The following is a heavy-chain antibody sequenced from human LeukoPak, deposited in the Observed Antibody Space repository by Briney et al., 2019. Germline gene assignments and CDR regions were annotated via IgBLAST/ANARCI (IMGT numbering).Heavy chain of an antibody. CDR2: ISNSSDSI. CDR3: AREGRRPPYYYYYMDV. Sequence: PGGSLRLSCAASGFKFSDYYMTWLRQAPGKGLEWVSYISNSSDSIYYADSVEGRFTISRDNAKNSLYLQMNSLRAEDTAVYYCAREGRRPPYYYYYMDVWGKGTTVTISS. CDR1: GFKFSDYY. V-gene: IGHV3-11*01. J-gene: IGHJ6*03.